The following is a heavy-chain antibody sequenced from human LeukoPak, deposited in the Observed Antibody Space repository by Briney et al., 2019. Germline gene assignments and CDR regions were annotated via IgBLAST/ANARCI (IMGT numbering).Heavy chain of an antibody. D-gene: IGHD3-22*01. Sequence: GGSLRLSCVASGFSVSSNYISWVRQAPGKGLEWLSVIYSGGSTYYADSVKGRFTISRDNSKNTLYLQMNSLRAEDTAVYYCARAGREYYYDSSGYYPPNDAFDIWGQGTMVTVSS. CDR3: ARAGREYYYDSSGYYPPNDAFDI. V-gene: IGHV3-66*01. CDR1: GFSVSSNY. J-gene: IGHJ3*02. CDR2: IYSGGST.